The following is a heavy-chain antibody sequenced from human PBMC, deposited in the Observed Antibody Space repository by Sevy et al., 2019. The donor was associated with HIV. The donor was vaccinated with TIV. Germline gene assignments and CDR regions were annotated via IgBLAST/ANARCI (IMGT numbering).Heavy chain of an antibody. V-gene: IGHV3-30*18. CDR3: AKERVSYDYGNFDFDY. Sequence: GGSLRLSCAASGFTFSSFGMHWVRQAPGKGLEWVAVLSYDGTNKYYADSVKGRFTISRDNSRNTLYLQMNSLRAEDTAAYYCAKERVSYDYGNFDFDYWGQGTLVTVSS. CDR1: GFTFSSFG. J-gene: IGHJ4*02. CDR2: LSYDGTNK. D-gene: IGHD4-17*01.